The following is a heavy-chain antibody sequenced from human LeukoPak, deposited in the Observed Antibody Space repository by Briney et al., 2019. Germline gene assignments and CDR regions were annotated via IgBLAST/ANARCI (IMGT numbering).Heavy chain of an antibody. D-gene: IGHD6-6*01. Sequence: HAGGSLRLSCEASGFTFSTFPMHWVRQTPDKRLEWVAVISHDGRDTYYADSVKGRFTISRDNSKNTLYLQMNSLSPEDTAVVYCARVGRVSIYPSYMDVWGKGTTVTASS. CDR1: GFTFSTFP. J-gene: IGHJ6*03. V-gene: IGHV3-30*04. CDR3: ARVGRVSIYPSYMDV. CDR2: ISHDGRDT.